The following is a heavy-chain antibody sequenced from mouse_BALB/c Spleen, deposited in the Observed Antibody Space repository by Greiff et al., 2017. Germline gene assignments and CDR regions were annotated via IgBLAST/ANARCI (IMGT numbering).Heavy chain of an antibody. CDR1: GFTFSSYT. D-gene: IGHD1-1*01. J-gene: IGHJ4*01. CDR3: VVATDYAMDY. Sequence: EVKLQESGGGLVQPGGSLKLSCAASGFTFSSYTMSWVRQTPEKRLEWVAYISNGGGSTYYPDTVKGRFTISRDNAKNTLYLQMSSLKSEDTAMYYSVVATDYAMDYWGQGTSVTVSS. V-gene: IGHV5-12-2*01. CDR2: ISNGGGST.